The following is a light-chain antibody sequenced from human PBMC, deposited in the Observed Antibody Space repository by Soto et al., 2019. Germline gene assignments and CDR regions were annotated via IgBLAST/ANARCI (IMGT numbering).Light chain of an antibody. CDR1: QSVSSY. J-gene: IGKJ4*01. Sequence: EIVLTQSPATLSLSPGERATLSCRASQSVSSYLASYQQKPGQTPRLLLYDASNRATGIPARFSGNGSGTDFTLTNSGLQPEDFADYYCQQRNNWPLTLGGGTKVEIK. V-gene: IGKV3-11*01. CDR3: QQRNNWPLT. CDR2: DAS.